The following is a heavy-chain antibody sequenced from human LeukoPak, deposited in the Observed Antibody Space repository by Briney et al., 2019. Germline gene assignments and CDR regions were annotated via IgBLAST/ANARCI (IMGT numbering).Heavy chain of an antibody. CDR1: GFTFSSYS. V-gene: IGHV3-21*01. Sequence: GGSLRLSCAASGFTFSSYSMNWVRQAPGKGLEWVSSISSSSSYIYYADSVKGRFTISRDSAKNSLYLQMNSLRAEDTAVYYCARDPGGYSGYYGMDVWGQGTTVTVSS. CDR2: ISSSSSYI. CDR3: ARDPGGYSGYYGMDV. J-gene: IGHJ6*02. D-gene: IGHD5-12*01.